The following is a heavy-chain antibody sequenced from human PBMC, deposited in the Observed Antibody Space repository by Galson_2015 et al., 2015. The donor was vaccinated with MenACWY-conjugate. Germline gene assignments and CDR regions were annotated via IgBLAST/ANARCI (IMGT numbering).Heavy chain of an antibody. J-gene: IGHJ4*02. CDR3: TTEMNTRFEWSVTATPGY. CDR1: GFTFSNAW. Sequence: SLRLSCAASGFTFSNAWMSWVRQAPGKGLEWVGRIKSKTDGGTTDYAAPVKGRFTISRDDSKNTLYLQMNSLKTEDTAVYYCTTEMNTRFEWSVTATPGYWGQGTLVTVSS. D-gene: IGHD5-18*01. CDR2: IKSKTDGGTT. V-gene: IGHV3-15*01.